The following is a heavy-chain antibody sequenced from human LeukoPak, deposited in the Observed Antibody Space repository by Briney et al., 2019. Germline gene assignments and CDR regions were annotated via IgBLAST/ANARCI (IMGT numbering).Heavy chain of an antibody. CDR3: ARDSDSSGPGTFDY. CDR1: GYTFTGYY. D-gene: IGHD3-22*01. J-gene: IGHJ4*02. Sequence: GASVKVSCKASGYTFTGYYIHWVRQAPGQGLEWMGWINPNSGGTNYAQRFQGRVTMTRDTSISTAYMELSRLRSDDTAVYYCARDSDSSGPGTFDYWGQGTLVTVSS. CDR2: INPNSGGT. V-gene: IGHV1-2*02.